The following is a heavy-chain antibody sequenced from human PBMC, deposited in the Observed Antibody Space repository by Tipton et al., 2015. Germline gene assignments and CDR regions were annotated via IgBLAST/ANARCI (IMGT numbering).Heavy chain of an antibody. Sequence: TLSLTCTVSGDSISRSNYYWGWIRQPPGMGLEWIASIHYGGNTHYNPSLMSQVTISVDTSKNQFSLTLNSVTAADTAFYYCARKPVVRGAYYYFDYWGQGTLVTVSS. CDR2: IHYGGNT. D-gene: IGHD3-10*01. CDR3: ARKPVVRGAYYYFDY. J-gene: IGHJ4*02. V-gene: IGHV4-39*01. CDR1: GDSISRSNYY.